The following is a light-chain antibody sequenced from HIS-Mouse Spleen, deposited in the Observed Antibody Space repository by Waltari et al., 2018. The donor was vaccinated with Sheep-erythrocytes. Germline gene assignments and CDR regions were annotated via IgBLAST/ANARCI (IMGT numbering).Light chain of an antibody. J-gene: IGLJ1*01. Sequence: QSALTQPRSVSGSPGQSVTISCTGTSNDVGGYNYVSWYQQHPGKAPKLMIYDVSKRPAGVPDRFSGSKPGNTASLTISGLQAEDEADYYCCSYAGSYNHVFATGTKVTVL. V-gene: IGLV2-11*01. CDR1: SNDVGGYNY. CDR2: DVS. CDR3: CSYAGSYNHV.